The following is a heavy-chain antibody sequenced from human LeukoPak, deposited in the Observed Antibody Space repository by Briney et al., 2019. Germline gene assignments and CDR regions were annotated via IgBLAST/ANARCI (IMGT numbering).Heavy chain of an antibody. CDR2: IYTSGST. D-gene: IGHD2-2*01. CDR1: GGSISSYY. V-gene: IGHV4-4*07. J-gene: IGHJ6*02. CDR3: ARRIVVPATYYYYYYGMDV. Sequence: KPSETLSLSCTVSGGSISSYYWSWLRQPAGKGLEWIGRIYTSGSTNYNPSLKSRVTMSVDTSMNQFSLKLSSVTAADTAVYYCARRIVVPATYYYYYYGMDVWGQGTTVTVSS.